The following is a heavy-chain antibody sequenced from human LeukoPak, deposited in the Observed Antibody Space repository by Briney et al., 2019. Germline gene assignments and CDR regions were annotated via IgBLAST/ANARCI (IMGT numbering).Heavy chain of an antibody. Sequence: GGSLRLSCAASGFTFSSYSMNWVRQAPGKGLEWVSSISGSSTYIDYADSVKGRFTISRDNAKNALYLQTDSPRAEDTAVYYCARDHSSGRYFDFWGQGTLVTVSS. V-gene: IGHV3-21*01. D-gene: IGHD3-22*01. J-gene: IGHJ4*02. CDR2: ISGSSTYI. CDR1: GFTFSSYS. CDR3: ARDHSSGRYFDF.